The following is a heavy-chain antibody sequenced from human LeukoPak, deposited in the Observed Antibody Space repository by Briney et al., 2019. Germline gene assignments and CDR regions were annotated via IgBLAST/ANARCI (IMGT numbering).Heavy chain of an antibody. V-gene: IGHV3-73*01. CDR2: IRSKANSYAT. CDR3: TRRDGDTVITPFDY. J-gene: IGHJ4*02. D-gene: IGHD4-23*01. Sequence: GGSLRLSCAASGFTFSGSAMHWVSQASGKGLEWVGRIRSKANSYATAYAASVKGRFTISRDDSKNTAYLQMNSLKTEDTAVYYCTRRDGDTVITPFDYWGQGTLVTVSS. CDR1: GFTFSGSA.